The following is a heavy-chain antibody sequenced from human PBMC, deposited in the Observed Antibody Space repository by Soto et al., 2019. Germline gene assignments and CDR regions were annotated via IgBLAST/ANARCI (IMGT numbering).Heavy chain of an antibody. Sequence: PETLSPTCSVSGGSVSSSSYYWGWVRQPPGKGLEWIGTIYYTGSTSYSPSLKSRVTISVDTSKTQFSLNLNSVTAADTAVYYCAGRRAGDYYFDYWGQGTLVTVS. CDR2: IYYTGST. CDR1: GGSVSSSSYY. V-gene: IGHV4-39*01. D-gene: IGHD1-26*01. J-gene: IGHJ4*02. CDR3: AGRRAGDYYFDY.